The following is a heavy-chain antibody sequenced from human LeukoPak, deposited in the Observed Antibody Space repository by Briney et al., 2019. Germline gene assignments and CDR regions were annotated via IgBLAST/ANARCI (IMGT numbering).Heavy chain of an antibody. CDR2: IIPIFGTA. CDR3: ARATGDIVVVPAAMDTTYYYYYCMDV. V-gene: IGHV1-69*05. D-gene: IGHD2-2*01. CDR1: GCTFSSYA. J-gene: IGHJ6*03. Sequence: ASVKVSCKASGCTFSSYAINWVRQAPGQGLEWMGGIIPIFGTANYAQKFQGRVTITTDESTSTAYMELSSLRSEDTAVYYCARATGDIVVVPAAMDTTYYYYYCMDVWGKGTTVTVSS.